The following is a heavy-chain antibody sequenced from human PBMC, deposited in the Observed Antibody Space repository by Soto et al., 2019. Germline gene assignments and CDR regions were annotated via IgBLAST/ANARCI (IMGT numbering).Heavy chain of an antibody. D-gene: IGHD5-18*01. V-gene: IGHV3-30-3*01. CDR1: GFTFSSYA. CDR3: ARGVQLWFWHLGYFDY. Sequence: QVQLVESGGGVVQPGRSLRLSCAASGFTFSSYAMHWVRQAPGKGLEWVAVISYDGSNKYYADSVKGRFTISSDNSKNTLYLRMNGLRAEDTAVYYCARGVQLWFWHLGYFDYWGQGTLGNGFS. J-gene: IGHJ4*02. CDR2: ISYDGSNK.